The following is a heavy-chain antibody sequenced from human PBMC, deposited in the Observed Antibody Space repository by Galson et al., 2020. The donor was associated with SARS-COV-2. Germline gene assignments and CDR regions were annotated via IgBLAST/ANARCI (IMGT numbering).Heavy chain of an antibody. Sequence: GGSLRLSCAASGFTFSKYAMSWIRQAPGKGLEWVSSIPSLGSSTYYADSVKGRFTISRDNSKNTMSLQMNSLGAEDTAVYYCAKEVSVYAIGGSWFDPWGQGTLVTVSS. CDR3: AKEVSVYAIGGSWFDP. CDR1: GFTFSKYA. J-gene: IGHJ5*02. D-gene: IGHD2-8*01. CDR2: IPSLGSST. V-gene: IGHV3-23*01.